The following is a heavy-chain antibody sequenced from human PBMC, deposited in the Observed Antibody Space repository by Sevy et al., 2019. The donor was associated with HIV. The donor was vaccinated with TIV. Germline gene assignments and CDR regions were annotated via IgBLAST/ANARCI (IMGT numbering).Heavy chain of an antibody. Sequence: GGSLRLSCAASVFTFDDYAMHWVRQAPGKGLEWVSGIGWNSDFIAYAESVMGRFTISRDNAKNSLYLQMNSLSAEDTALYYFLKDIGPRYVYYYMDVWGKGTTVTVSS. D-gene: IGHD5-12*01. CDR1: VFTFDDYA. V-gene: IGHV3-9*01. J-gene: IGHJ6*03. CDR3: LKDIGPRYVYYYMDV. CDR2: IGWNSDFI.